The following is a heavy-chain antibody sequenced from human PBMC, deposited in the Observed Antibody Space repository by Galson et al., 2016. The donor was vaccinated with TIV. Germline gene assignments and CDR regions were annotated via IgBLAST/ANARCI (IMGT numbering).Heavy chain of an antibody. CDR2: GNT. Sequence: GNTFYADSVKGRFTLSRDNSKNTVYLQISSLRVEDTAVYYCARVSGVVRGYGLDVWGQGTMVTVAS. J-gene: IGHJ6*02. D-gene: IGHD3-10*01. V-gene: IGHV3-53*01. CDR3: ARVSGVVRGYGLDV.